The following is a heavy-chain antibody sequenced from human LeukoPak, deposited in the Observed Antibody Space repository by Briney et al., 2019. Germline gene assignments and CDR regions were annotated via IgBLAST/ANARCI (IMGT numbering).Heavy chain of an antibody. CDR1: GGSLSSYY. CDR3: ARSGYCSGGSCYFSLFSEAFDI. CDR2: IYYSGST. J-gene: IGHJ3*02. D-gene: IGHD2-15*01. V-gene: IGHV4-59*01. Sequence: SETLSLTCTVSGGSLSSYYWSWIRQPPGKGLEWIGYIYYSGSTNYNPSLKSRVTISVDTSKNQFSLKLSSVTAADTAVYYCARSGYCSGGSCYFSLFSEAFDIWGQGTMVTVSS.